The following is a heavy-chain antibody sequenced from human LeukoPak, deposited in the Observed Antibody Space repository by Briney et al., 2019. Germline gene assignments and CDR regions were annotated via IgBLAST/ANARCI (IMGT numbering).Heavy chain of an antibody. Sequence: ASVKVSCKASGYTFTGYYMHWVRQAPGQGLEWMGWINPNSGGTNYAQKFQGRVTMTRDTSISTAYMELSRLRSDDTAVYYCARGLTGYSSSWYFLGDAFDIWGQGTMVTVSS. CDR2: INPNSGGT. D-gene: IGHD6-13*01. V-gene: IGHV1-2*02. CDR3: ARGLTGYSSSWYFLGDAFDI. CDR1: GYTFTGYY. J-gene: IGHJ3*02.